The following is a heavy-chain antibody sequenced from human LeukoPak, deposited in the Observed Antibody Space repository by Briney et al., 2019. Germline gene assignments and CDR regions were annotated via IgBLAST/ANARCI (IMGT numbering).Heavy chain of an antibody. J-gene: IGHJ3*02. V-gene: IGHV4-61*02. CDR2: IYISGST. CDR1: GGSISSGSYF. Sequence: SETLSLTCTVSGGSISSGSYFWSWIRQPAGKGLEWIGRIYISGSTNYNASLKSRVTISIDTSKNQLSLKLSSVTAADTAVYYCAREPLSSGSYSGDAFDIWGQGTMVTVSS. CDR3: AREPLSSGSYSGDAFDI. D-gene: IGHD1-26*01.